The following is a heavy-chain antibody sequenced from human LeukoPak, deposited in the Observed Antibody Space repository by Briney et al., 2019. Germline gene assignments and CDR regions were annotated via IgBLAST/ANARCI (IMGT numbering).Heavy chain of an antibody. V-gene: IGHV4-30-4*02. J-gene: IGHJ6*02. Sequence: SETLSLTCTVSGGSISSGDYYWNWIRQPPGKGLEWIGYIYYSGSTFYKPSLKSRVSISADTSKNQFSLKLSSVTAADTAVYYCARGSPGLWFGESFYGMDVWGQGTTVTVSS. CDR2: IYYSGST. D-gene: IGHD3-10*01. CDR3: ARGSPGLWFGESFYGMDV. CDR1: GGSISSGDYY.